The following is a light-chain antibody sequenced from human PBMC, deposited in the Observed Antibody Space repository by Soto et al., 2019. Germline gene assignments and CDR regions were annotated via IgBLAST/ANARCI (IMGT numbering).Light chain of an antibody. V-gene: IGLV1-44*01. Sequence: QSVLTQPPSASGTPGQRVTISCSGGSSNIRSDTVNWYQQLPGTAPKLLIYRTNQRPSGVPDRFSGSRSGTSASLAISGLQSEDEADYYCAARDDSLNGWVFGGGTKVTVL. CDR3: AARDDSLNGWV. CDR1: SSNIRSDT. J-gene: IGLJ3*02. CDR2: RTN.